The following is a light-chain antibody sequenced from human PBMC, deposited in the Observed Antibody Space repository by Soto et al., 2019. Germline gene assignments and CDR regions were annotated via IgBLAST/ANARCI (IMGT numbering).Light chain of an antibody. J-gene: IGKJ4*01. Sequence: VLTQSPGTLSLSPGERATLSCRASQAISSIYFAWYQQKPGQAPRLLIYGASSRATGIPDRFSGSGSGTDFTLTISRLEPEDFAVYYCQQYAGSLTFGGGTKVEIK. CDR2: GAS. V-gene: IGKV3-20*01. CDR1: QAISSIY. CDR3: QQYAGSLT.